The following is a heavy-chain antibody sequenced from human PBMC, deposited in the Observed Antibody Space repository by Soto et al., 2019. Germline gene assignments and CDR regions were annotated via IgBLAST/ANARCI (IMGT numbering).Heavy chain of an antibody. CDR2: IYYSGRT. V-gene: IGHV4-59*01. Sequence: SGTLSLTCTVSGDSISSYYWTWIRQPPGKGLEYIGYIYYSGRTYYNPSLKSRVTVSVDTSKNQFSLKLSSVTAADTAVYYCARGHLGITTTGTWYDFDYWGQGTLVTVSS. J-gene: IGHJ4*02. CDR1: GDSISSYY. D-gene: IGHD2-15*01. CDR3: ARGHLGITTTGTWYDFDY.